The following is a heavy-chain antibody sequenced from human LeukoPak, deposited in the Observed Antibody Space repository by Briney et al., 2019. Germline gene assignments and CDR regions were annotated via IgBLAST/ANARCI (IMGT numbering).Heavy chain of an antibody. CDR1: GFTFSAYA. CDR3: AKTIKVVRGVITYLDY. Sequence: HPGGSLRLSCEASGFTFSAYAMTWVRQAPGKGLEWVSSIGSDNKPHYSESVKGRFTISRDNSKNTLYLQMNSLRAEDTAVYYCAKTIKVVRGVITYLDYWGQGTLVTVSS. D-gene: IGHD3-10*01. J-gene: IGHJ4*02. CDR2: IGSDNKP. V-gene: IGHV3-23*05.